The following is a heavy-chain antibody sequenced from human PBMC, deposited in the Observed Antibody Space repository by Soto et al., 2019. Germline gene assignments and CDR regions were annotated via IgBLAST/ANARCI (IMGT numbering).Heavy chain of an antibody. CDR1: GYTFSDFD. Sequence: AHLEQSGAEVKRPGASVKVSCKASGYTFSDFDINWLRQASGQGPEWMGWMNAKSGDTFFAQRFQGKLKMTWDTSQSTAYMEVGSLTSDDTAMYYCARGNPFNYAGFDVWGQGTTVAVSS. J-gene: IGHJ6*02. CDR3: ARGNPFNYAGFDV. V-gene: IGHV1-8*01. D-gene: IGHD3-16*01. CDR2: MNAKSGDT.